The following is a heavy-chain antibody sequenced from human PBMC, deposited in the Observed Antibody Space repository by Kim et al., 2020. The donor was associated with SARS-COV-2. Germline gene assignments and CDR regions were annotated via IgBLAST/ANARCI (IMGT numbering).Heavy chain of an antibody. V-gene: IGHV1-69*13. CDR2: IIPMFPTP. D-gene: IGHD5-18*01. CDR3: ARDLSQGFNYGVFDS. Sequence: SVKVSCKASGGSFSTYAVSWVRQAPGPGLQWMGGIIPMFPTPNYAEQFEGRVTITADESTRTVYMELSSLTSEDTAIYFCARDLSQGFNYGVFDSWGQGTLVTVSS. CDR1: GGSFSTYA. J-gene: IGHJ4*02.